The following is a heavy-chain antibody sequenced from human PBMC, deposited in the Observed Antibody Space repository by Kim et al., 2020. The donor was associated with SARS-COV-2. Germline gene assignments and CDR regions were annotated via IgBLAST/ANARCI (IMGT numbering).Heavy chain of an antibody. CDR1: GFTFSSYA. V-gene: IGHV3-30-3*01. CDR3: AREPIAAAGKIDNDFGAFDI. D-gene: IGHD6-13*01. Sequence: GGSLRLSCAASGFTFSSYAMHWVRQAPGKGLEWVAVISYDGSNKYYADSVKGRFTISRDNSKNTLYLQMNSLRAEDTAVYYCAREPIAAAGKIDNDFGAFDIWGQGTMVTVSS. CDR2: ISYDGSNK. J-gene: IGHJ3*02.